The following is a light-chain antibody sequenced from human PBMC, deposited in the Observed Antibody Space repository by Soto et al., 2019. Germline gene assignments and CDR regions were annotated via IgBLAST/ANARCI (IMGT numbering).Light chain of an antibody. Sequence: DIQMTQSPSTLSASVGDRVTITCRASQSISSWLAWYQQKPGTAPKLLIYKASTLQSGVPSRFSVSGSGTEFTLTISSLQPDDSATYYCQQYNDNWTFGQGTKVDNK. CDR1: QSISSW. V-gene: IGKV1-5*03. CDR2: KAS. J-gene: IGKJ1*01. CDR3: QQYNDNWT.